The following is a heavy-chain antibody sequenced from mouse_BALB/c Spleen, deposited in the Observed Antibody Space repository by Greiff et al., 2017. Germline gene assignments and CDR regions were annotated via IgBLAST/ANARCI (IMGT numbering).Heavy chain of an antibody. CDR1: GYTFTSYV. J-gene: IGHJ4*01. Sequence: EVQLQQSGPELVKPGASVKMSCKASGYTFTSYVMHWVKQKPGQGLEWIGYINPYNDGTKYNEKFKGKATLTSDKSSSTAYMELSSLTSEDSAVYYCARRLDYDGYYAMDYWGQGTSVTVSS. V-gene: IGHV1-14*01. CDR3: ARRLDYDGYYAMDY. D-gene: IGHD2-4*01. CDR2: INPYNDGT.